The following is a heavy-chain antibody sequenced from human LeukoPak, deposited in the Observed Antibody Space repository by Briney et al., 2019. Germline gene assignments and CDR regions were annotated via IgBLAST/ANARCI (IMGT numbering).Heavy chain of an antibody. D-gene: IGHD4-11*01. CDR1: GGSISSYY. CDR2: IYYSGST. V-gene: IGHV4-59*01. CDR3: ARAQVDYNNGPGSQGYYSYGMGV. J-gene: IGHJ6*02. Sequence: SETLSLTCTVSGGSISSYYWSWIRQPPGKGLEWIGYIYYSGSTNYNPSLKSRVTISVDTSKNQFSLKLSSVTAADTAVYYCARAQVDYNNGPGSQGYYSYGMGVWGQGTTVTVSS.